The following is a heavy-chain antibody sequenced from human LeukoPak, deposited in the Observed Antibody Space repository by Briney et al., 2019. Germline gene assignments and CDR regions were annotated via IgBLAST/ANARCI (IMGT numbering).Heavy chain of an antibody. CDR2: INPSGGST. D-gene: IGHD3-9*01. CDR3: ARSYDILTGLRFGAFDI. CDR1: GYTFTSYY. V-gene: IGHV1-46*01. Sequence: ASVKVSCKASGYTFTSYYMHWVRQAPGQGLEWMGIINPSGGSTSYAQKFQGRVTMTRDTSTSTVYMELSSLRSEDTAVYYCARSYDILTGLRFGAFDIWGQGTMVTVSS. J-gene: IGHJ3*02.